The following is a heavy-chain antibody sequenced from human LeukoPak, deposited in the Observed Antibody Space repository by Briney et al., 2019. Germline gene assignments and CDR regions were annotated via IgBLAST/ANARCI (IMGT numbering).Heavy chain of an antibody. CDR2: IYYSGST. V-gene: IGHV4-59*08. J-gene: IGHJ4*02. CDR1: GGSISSYY. CDR3: ARRNVYSSSWDYFDY. Sequence: PSETLSLTCTVSGGSISSYYWSWIRQPPGKGLEWIGYIYYSGSTNYNPSLKSRVTISVDTSKNQFSLKLSSVTAADTAVYYCARRNVYSSSWDYFDYWGQGTLATVSS. D-gene: IGHD6-13*01.